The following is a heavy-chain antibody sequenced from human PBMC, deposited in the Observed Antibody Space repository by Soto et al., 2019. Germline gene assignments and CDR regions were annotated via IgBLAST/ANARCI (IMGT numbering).Heavy chain of an antibody. CDR3: ARGLTIFGVARDFDT. D-gene: IGHD3-3*01. Sequence: ASVKVSCKASGYTFTSYGISWVRQAPGQGLEWMGWISAYNGNTNYAQKLQGRVTMTTDTSTSTAYMELRSLRSDDTAVYYCARGLTIFGVARDFDTWGQGTLVTVSS. V-gene: IGHV1-18*01. J-gene: IGHJ5*02. CDR1: GYTFTSYG. CDR2: ISAYNGNT.